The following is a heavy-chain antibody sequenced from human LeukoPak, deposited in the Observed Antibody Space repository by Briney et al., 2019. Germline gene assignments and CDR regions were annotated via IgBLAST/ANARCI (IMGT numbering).Heavy chain of an antibody. CDR3: ARNGYNYPFDY. J-gene: IGHJ4*02. D-gene: IGHD5-24*01. V-gene: IGHV3-30*04. Sequence: GRSLRLSCAASGFTFSSYAMHWVRQAPGKGLEWVAVISYDGSNKYYADSMKGRFTISRDNSKNTLYLQMNSLRAEDTAVYYCARNGYNYPFDYWGQGTLVTVSS. CDR1: GFTFSSYA. CDR2: ISYDGSNK.